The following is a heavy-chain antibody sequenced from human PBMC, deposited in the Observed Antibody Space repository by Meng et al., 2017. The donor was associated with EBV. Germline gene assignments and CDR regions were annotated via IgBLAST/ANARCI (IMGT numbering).Heavy chain of an antibody. J-gene: IGHJ4*02. CDR1: GLSVCFMY. CDR3: AREKCSGDCYPDY. D-gene: IGHD2-21*02. Sequence: VDSGGFVRGVVQVGGSLRRSFAAYGLSVCFMYMCGVRQAPGKGLERVLVIYCGRTTYYEDSVKGRFTILRDNANNTLYLQMNRLRAEDTAIYYCAREKCSGDCYPDYWGQGTLVTVSS. CDR2: IYCGRTT. V-gene: IGHV3-53*01.